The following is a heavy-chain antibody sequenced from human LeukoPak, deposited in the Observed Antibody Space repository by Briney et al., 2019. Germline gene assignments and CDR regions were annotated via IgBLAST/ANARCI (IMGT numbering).Heavy chain of an antibody. V-gene: IGHV4-34*01. D-gene: IGHD3-3*01. CDR1: GGSFSDYY. CDR2: INHSGST. CDR3: ARAVLGVRFLEWLPSRYYGMDV. J-gene: IGHJ6*02. Sequence: SETLSLTCAVYGGSFSDYYWSWIRQPPGKGLEGIGEINHSGSTKYNPSLKSRVTISVHTSKNQFSLKLSSVTAADTAVYYCARAVLGVRFLEWLPSRYYGMDVWGQGTTVTVSS.